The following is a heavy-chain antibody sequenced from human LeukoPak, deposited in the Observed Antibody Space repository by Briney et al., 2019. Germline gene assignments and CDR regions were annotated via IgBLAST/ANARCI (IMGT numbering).Heavy chain of an antibody. Sequence: GGSLRLSCAASGFTFSSYGMHWVRQAPGEGLEWVAFIRYDGSNKYYADSVKGRFTISRDNSKNTLYLQMNSLRAEDTAVYYCAKGDSSSHQGRYFDYWGQGTLVTVSS. CDR1: GFTFSSYG. D-gene: IGHD6-13*01. CDR2: IRYDGSNK. V-gene: IGHV3-30*02. J-gene: IGHJ4*02. CDR3: AKGDSSSHQGRYFDY.